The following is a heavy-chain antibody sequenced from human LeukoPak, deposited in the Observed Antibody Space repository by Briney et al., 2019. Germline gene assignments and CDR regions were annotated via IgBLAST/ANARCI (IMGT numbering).Heavy chain of an antibody. CDR2: ISYDGSNK. J-gene: IGHJ6*02. CDR1: GFTFSSYA. V-gene: IGHV3-30-3*01. Sequence: GGSLRLSCAASGFTFSSYAMHWVRQAPGKGLEWVAVISYDGSNKYYADSVKGRFTISGDNFKNTLYLQMNSLRAEDTAIYYCAKGLYDYALDVWGQGTAVTVSS. CDR3: AKGLYDYALDV.